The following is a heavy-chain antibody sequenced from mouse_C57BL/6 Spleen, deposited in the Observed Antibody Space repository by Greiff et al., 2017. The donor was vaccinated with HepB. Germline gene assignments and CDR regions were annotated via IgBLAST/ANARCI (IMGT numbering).Heavy chain of an antibody. J-gene: IGHJ2*01. D-gene: IGHD2-2*01. CDR3: AREGLRRDFDY. V-gene: IGHV5-16*01. Sequence: EVQLVESEGGLVQPGSSMKLSCTASGFTFSDYYMAWVRQVPEKGLEWVANINYDGSSTYYLDSLKSRFIISRDNAKNILYLQMSSLKSEDTATYYCAREGLRRDFDYWGQGTTLTVSS. CDR2: INYDGSST. CDR1: GFTFSDYY.